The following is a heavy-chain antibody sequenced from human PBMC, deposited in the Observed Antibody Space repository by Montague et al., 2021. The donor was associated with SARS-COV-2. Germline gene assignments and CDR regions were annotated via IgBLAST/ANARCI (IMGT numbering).Heavy chain of an antibody. CDR2: IYYSGST. CDR3: ARNPRPAAMWGWFDP. V-gene: IGHV4-31*03. CDR1: GGSISSGGYY. Sequence: TLSLTCTVSGGSISSGGYYWSWIRQHPGKVLEWIGYIYYSGSTYYNPSLKSRVTISVDTSKNQFSLKLSSVTAADTAVYYCARNPRPAAMWGWFDPWGQGTLVTVSS. D-gene: IGHD2-2*01. J-gene: IGHJ5*02.